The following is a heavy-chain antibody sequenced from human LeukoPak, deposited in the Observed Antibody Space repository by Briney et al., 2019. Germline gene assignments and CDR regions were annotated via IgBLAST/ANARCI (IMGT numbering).Heavy chain of an antibody. Sequence: GGSLRLSCAASGFTFSSYAMHWVRQAPGKGLEWVAVISYDGSNKYYADSVKGRFTISRDNSKNTLYLQMNSLRAEDTAVYYCAKGQPYGGNPPGKGQIDYWGQGTLVTVSS. CDR3: AKGQPYGGNPPGKGQIDY. J-gene: IGHJ4*02. D-gene: IGHD4-23*01. CDR2: ISYDGSNK. V-gene: IGHV3-30*04. CDR1: GFTFSSYA.